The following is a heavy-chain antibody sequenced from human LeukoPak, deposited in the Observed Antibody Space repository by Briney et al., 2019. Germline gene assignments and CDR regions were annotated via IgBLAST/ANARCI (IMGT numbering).Heavy chain of an antibody. V-gene: IGHV3-21*01. CDR2: ISSSSSYI. CDR3: ARAKDYGDGWYFDL. J-gene: IGHJ2*01. D-gene: IGHD4-17*01. CDR1: GFTFSSYS. Sequence: GGSLRLSCAASGFTFSSYSMNWVRQAPGKGLEWVSSISSSSSYIYYADSVKGRFTISRDNAKNSLYLQMNSLRAEDTAVYYCARAKDYGDGWYFDLWGRGTLVTVSS.